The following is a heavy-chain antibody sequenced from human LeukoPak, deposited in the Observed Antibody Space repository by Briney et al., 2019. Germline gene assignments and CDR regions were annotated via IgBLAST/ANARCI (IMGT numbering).Heavy chain of an antibody. CDR3: AGGEYQLSLDV. V-gene: IGHV4-59*08. J-gene: IGHJ6*04. Sequence: KPSGTLSLTCTVSGASISRNYWSWVRQPPGKGLEWIGYIHYSGSTNYNPSLKSRVTISVDMSKNQFFLKLSSVTAADTAVYYCAGGEYQLSLDVWGKGTTVTVSS. D-gene: IGHD2-2*01. CDR2: IHYSGST. CDR1: GASISRNY.